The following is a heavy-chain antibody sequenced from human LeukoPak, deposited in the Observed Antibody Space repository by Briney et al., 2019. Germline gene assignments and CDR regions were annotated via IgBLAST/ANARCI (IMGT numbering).Heavy chain of an antibody. Sequence: GGSLRLSCAPSGFTFSNYGMHWVRQAPGKGLEWVAFIPYDGTNKYHADSVKGRFTISRDNSKNTLYLQMNSLRAEDTAVYYCVQGTRRGAITMVRGVIGKSYYFDSWGQGTLVAVSS. J-gene: IGHJ4*02. CDR3: VQGTRRGAITMVRGVIGKSYYFDS. V-gene: IGHV3-30*02. CDR2: IPYDGTNK. D-gene: IGHD3-10*01. CDR1: GFTFSNYG.